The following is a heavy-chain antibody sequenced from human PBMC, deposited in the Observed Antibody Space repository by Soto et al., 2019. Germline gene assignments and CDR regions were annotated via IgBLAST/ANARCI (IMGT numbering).Heavy chain of an antibody. CDR1: GYTFTGYY. Sequence: ASVKVSCKASGYTFTGYYMHWVRQAPGQGLEWMGWINPNSGGTNYAQKFQGRVTMTRDTSISTAYMELSRLRADDTAVYYCARTCSSTSCHHYYYYGMDVWGQGTKVTVSS. D-gene: IGHD2-2*01. CDR2: INPNSGGT. CDR3: ARTCSSTSCHHYYYYGMDV. J-gene: IGHJ6*02. V-gene: IGHV1-2*02.